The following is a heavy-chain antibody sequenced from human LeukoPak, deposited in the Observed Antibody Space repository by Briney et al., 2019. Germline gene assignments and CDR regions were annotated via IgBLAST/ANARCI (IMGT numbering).Heavy chain of an antibody. CDR3: ARNFRDGYNNSFDY. J-gene: IGHJ4*02. V-gene: IGHV3-30*04. CDR2: ISYDGSSK. Sequence: GGSLRLSCAASGFTFSTYAMHWVRQAPGKGLEWVAVISYDGSSKYYADSVKGRFTISRDNSKNTLYLQMNSLRAEDTAVYYCARNFRDGYNNSFDYWGQGTLVTVSS. D-gene: IGHD5-24*01. CDR1: GFTFSTYA.